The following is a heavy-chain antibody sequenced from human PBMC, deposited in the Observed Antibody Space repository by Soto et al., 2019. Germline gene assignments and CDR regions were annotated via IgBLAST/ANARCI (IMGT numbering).Heavy chain of an antibody. J-gene: IGHJ4*02. V-gene: IGHV1-8*01. D-gene: IGHD4-17*01. CDR2: MNPNSGNT. CDR1: GYTFTSYD. Sequence: GASVKVSCKASGYTFTSYDINWVRQATVQGLEWMGWMNPNSGNTGYAQKFQGRVTMTRNTSISTAYMELSSLRSEDTAVYYCARSTVTTAYLYYFDYWGQGTLVTVSS. CDR3: ARSTVTTAYLYYFDY.